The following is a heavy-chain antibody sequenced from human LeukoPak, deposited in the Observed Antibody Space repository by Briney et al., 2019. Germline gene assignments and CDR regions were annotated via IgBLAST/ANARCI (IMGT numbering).Heavy chain of an antibody. J-gene: IGHJ4*02. CDR1: GFTFSSYS. D-gene: IGHD3-3*01. V-gene: IGHV3-21*01. CDR3: ARDTAFFVGGYYPY. CDR2: ISSSSSYI. Sequence: PGGSLRLSCAASGFTFSSYSMNWVRQAPGKGLEWVSSISSSSSYIYYADSVKGRFTISRDNAKNSLYLQMQSLRAEDRAVYYCARDTAFFVGGYYPYWGQGTLVTVSS.